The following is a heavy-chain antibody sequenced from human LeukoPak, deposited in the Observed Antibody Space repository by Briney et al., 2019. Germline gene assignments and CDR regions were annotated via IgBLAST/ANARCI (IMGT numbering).Heavy chain of an antibody. CDR3: ARDRGAEGVDY. CDR2: IYTSGST. Sequence: PSETLSLTCAVYGGSFSGYYWSWIRQPPGKGLEWIGRIYTSGSTNYNPSLKSRVTISVDTSKNQFSLKLSSVTAADTAVYYCARDRGAEGVDYWGQGTLVTVSS. V-gene: IGHV4-4*08. CDR1: GGSFSGYY. J-gene: IGHJ4*02.